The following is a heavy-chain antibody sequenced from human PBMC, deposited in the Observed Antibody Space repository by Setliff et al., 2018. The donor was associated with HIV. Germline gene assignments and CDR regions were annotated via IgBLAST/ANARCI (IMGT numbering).Heavy chain of an antibody. CDR3: ARSGIAAVGGWFDP. CDR1: GGSISSYY. Sequence: LSLTCTVSGGSISSYYWSWIRQPPGKGLEWIGYIYYSGSTNYNPSLKSRVTISVDTSKNQFSLKLSSVTAADTAVYYCARSGIAAVGGWFDPWGQGTLVTVSS. V-gene: IGHV4-59*01. J-gene: IGHJ5*02. D-gene: IGHD6-13*01. CDR2: IYYSGST.